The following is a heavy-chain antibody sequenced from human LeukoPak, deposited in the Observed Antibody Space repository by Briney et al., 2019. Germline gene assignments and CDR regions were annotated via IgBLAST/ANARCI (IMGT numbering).Heavy chain of an antibody. J-gene: IGHJ4*02. CDR3: ARHHSYDSSGYYAPFDY. Sequence: SETLSLTCAVYGGSFNGYYWSWIRQPPGKGLEWIGEINHSGSTNYNPSLKSRVTISVDTSKNQFSLKLSSVTAADTAVYYCARHHSYDSSGYYAPFDYWGQGTLVTVSS. D-gene: IGHD3-22*01. V-gene: IGHV4-34*01. CDR2: INHSGST. CDR1: GGSFNGYY.